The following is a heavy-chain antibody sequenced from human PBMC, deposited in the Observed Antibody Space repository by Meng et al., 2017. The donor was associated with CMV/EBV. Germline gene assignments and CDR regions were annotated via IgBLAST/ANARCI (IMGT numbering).Heavy chain of an antibody. CDR1: GFTFSSYW. Sequence: GESLKISCAASGFTFSSYWMTWIRQAPGKGLEWVSSISSSGLSIYYADSLKGRFTISRDNTKNSLYLQMNGLRAEDAAVYYCAKDLTLPTLYGMDVWGQGTAVTVSS. CDR3: AKDLTLPTLYGMDV. CDR2: ISSSGLSI. J-gene: IGHJ6*02. V-gene: IGHV3-11*01.